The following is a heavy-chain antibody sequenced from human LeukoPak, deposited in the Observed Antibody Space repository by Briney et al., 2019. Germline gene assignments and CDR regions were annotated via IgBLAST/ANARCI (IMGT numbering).Heavy chain of an antibody. D-gene: IGHD2-2*01. J-gene: IGHJ4*02. CDR3: ARVNWEDTSCPGFDY. V-gene: IGHV3-7*01. CDR1: GFSFSNYW. CDR2: INQDGSEK. Sequence: PGGSLRLSCVVSGFSFSNYWMSWVRQAPGKGLEWVANINQDGSEKSYVDSVKGRFTISRDNAEGSLYLQVNSLRAEETAVYYCARVNWEDTSCPGFDYWGQGTLVTVSS.